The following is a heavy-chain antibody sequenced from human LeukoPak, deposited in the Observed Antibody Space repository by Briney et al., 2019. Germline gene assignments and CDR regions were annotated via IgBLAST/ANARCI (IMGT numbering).Heavy chain of an antibody. V-gene: IGHV3-48*03. CDR2: ITSSGSTI. J-gene: IGHJ3*02. D-gene: IGHD5-12*01. Sequence: PGGSLRLSCAVSGFTFSSYEMNWVRQAPGKGLEWLSYITSSGSTIYYADSVKGRFTISRDNAKNSLYLQMNSLRGEDTAVYYCARVSNWLFDIRGQGTMVTVSS. CDR1: GFTFSSYE. CDR3: ARVSNWLFDI.